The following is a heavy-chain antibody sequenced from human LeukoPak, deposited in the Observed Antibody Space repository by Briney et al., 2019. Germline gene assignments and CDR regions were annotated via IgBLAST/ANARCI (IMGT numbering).Heavy chain of an antibody. CDR2: ISGSGGST. CDR3: AKDRSAYVWGSYRQEPDY. Sequence: VGSLRLSCAASGFTFSSYAMSWVRQAPGKGLEWVSAISGSGGSTYYADSVKGRFTISRDNSKNTLYLQMNSLRAEDTAVYYCAKDRSAYVWGSYRQEPDYWGQGTLVTVSS. D-gene: IGHD3-16*02. J-gene: IGHJ4*02. CDR1: GFTFSSYA. V-gene: IGHV3-23*01.